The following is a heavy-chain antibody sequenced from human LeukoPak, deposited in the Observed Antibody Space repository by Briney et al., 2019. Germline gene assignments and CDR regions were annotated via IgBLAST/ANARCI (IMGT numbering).Heavy chain of an antibody. CDR3: ARDHRIAAASAWFDP. J-gene: IGHJ5*02. Sequence: SVKVSCKASGGTFSSYAISWVRQAPGQGLEWMGGIIPIFGTANYAQKFQGRVTITADESTSTAYMELSSLRPEDTAVYYCARDHRIAAASAWFDPWGQGTLVTVSS. D-gene: IGHD6-13*01. V-gene: IGHV1-69*13. CDR1: GGTFSSYA. CDR2: IIPIFGTA.